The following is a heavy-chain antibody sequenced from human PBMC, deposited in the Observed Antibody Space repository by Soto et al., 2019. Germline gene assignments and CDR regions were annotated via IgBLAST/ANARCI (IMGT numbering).Heavy chain of an antibody. CDR1: GFTFSSYG. D-gene: IGHD3-10*01. Sequence: GGSLRLSCAASGFTFSSYGMHWVRQAPGKGLEWVAVISYDGSNKYYADSVKGRFTISRDNSKNTLYLQMNSLRAEDTAVYYCAKGEGGGLWFGELSYYYYGMDVWGQGTTVTVSS. J-gene: IGHJ6*02. CDR2: ISYDGSNK. CDR3: AKGEGGGLWFGELSYYYYGMDV. V-gene: IGHV3-30*18.